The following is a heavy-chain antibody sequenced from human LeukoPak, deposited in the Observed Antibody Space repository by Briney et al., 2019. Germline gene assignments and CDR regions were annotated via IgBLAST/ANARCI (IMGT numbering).Heavy chain of an antibody. CDR1: GFTFSSYA. CDR2: ISGSGGST. D-gene: IGHD1-26*01. Sequence: GGSLRLSCAASGFTFSSYAMTWVRQAPGKGLEWVSGISGSGGSTYYADSVKGRFTISRDNSRNTLYLQMNSLRAEDTAVYYCADDVVGAIVDYWGQGTLVTVSS. J-gene: IGHJ4*02. CDR3: ADDVVGAIVDY. V-gene: IGHV3-23*01.